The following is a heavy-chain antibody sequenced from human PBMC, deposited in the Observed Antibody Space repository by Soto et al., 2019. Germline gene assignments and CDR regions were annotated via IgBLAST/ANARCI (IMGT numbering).Heavy chain of an antibody. CDR2: IYYSGST. D-gene: IGHD3-22*01. CDR1: GGSISSYY. Sequence: SETLSLTCTVSGGSISSYYWSWIRQPPGKGLEWIGYIYYSGSTNYNPSLKSRVTISVDTSKNQFSLKLSSVTAADTAVYYCARDYYDSSGYYYIDYWGQGTLVTVSS. V-gene: IGHV4-59*01. CDR3: ARDYYDSSGYYYIDY. J-gene: IGHJ4*02.